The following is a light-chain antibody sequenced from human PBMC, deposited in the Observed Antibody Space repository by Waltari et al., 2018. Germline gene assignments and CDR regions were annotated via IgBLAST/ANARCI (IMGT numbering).Light chain of an antibody. V-gene: IGKV1-39*01. CDR1: QTVDIY. Sequence: DIQMTQSPGSLSASVGDRVTITCRASQTVDIYVNWYQQKPGKAPKLLIYAASILQSGAPSRFSGSGAGTDCTLTISSRQREDFATYYCQQSYSTPLTFGGGTKVDIK. CDR2: AAS. J-gene: IGKJ4*02. CDR3: QQSYSTPLT.